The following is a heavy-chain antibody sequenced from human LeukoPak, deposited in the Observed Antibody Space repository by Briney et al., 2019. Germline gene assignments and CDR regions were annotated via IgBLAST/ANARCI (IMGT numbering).Heavy chain of an antibody. CDR1: GFTFSSYG. J-gene: IGHJ6*02. CDR3: AGSADSGSYWGDYYYGMDV. CDR2: ISASSTYI. V-gene: IGHV3-21*01. D-gene: IGHD1-26*01. Sequence: PGGSLRLSCAASGFTFSSYGMNWVRQAPGKGLEWVSSISASSTYIYYADSVKGRFTISRDNAKNSLYLQMNSLRAEDTAVYYCAGSADSGSYWGDYYYGMDVWGQGTTVTVSS.